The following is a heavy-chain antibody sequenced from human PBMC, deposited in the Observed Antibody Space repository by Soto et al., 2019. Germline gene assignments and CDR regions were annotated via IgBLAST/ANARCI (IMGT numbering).Heavy chain of an antibody. V-gene: IGHV4-34*01. CDR2: INHSGST. J-gene: IGHJ2*01. Sequence: SETLSLTCAVYGGSFSGYYWSWIRQPPGKGLEWIGEINHSGSTNYNPSLKSRVTISVDTSKNQFSLKLTNMDPADTATYYCAHSGLGSGWYFDLWGRGTLVTVSS. D-gene: IGHD6-19*01. CDR1: GGSFSGYY. CDR3: AHSGLGSGWYFDL.